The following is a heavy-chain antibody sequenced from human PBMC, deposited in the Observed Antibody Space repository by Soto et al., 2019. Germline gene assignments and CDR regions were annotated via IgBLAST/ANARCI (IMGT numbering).Heavy chain of an antibody. CDR3: AREITMMSWYFDL. D-gene: IGHD3-22*01. CDR2: LYYSGST. J-gene: IGHJ2*01. Sequence: QVQLQESGPGLVKPSQTLSLTCTVSGGSISSGGYYWSWIRQHPGKGLEWIGYLYYSGSTYYNPYLKSRVTVSVDTSKNQCSLKLSSVTAADTAVYYCAREITMMSWYFDLWGRGTLVTVSS. CDR1: GGSISSGGYY. V-gene: IGHV4-31*03.